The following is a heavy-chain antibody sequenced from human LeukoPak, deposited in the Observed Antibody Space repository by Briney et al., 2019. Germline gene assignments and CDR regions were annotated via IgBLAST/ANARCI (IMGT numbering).Heavy chain of an antibody. V-gene: IGHV4-61*02. Sequence: KPSETLSLTCTVSGGSISSGSYYWSWIRQPAGKGLEWSGRIYTSGSTNYNPSLKSRVTISVDTSKNQFSLKLSSVTAADTAVYYCARGSPVSSSYSYFDYWGQGTLVTVFS. D-gene: IGHD6-6*01. J-gene: IGHJ4*02. CDR2: IYTSGST. CDR3: ARGSPVSSSYSYFDY. CDR1: GGSISSGSYY.